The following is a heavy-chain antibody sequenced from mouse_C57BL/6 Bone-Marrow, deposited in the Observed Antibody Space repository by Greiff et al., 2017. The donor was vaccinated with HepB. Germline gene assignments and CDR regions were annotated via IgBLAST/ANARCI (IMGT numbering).Heavy chain of an antibody. J-gene: IGHJ2*01. CDR3: ALYSNFDY. D-gene: IGHD2-5*01. CDR2: IDPSDSYT. V-gene: IGHV1-69*01. Sequence: VKLQQPGAELVMPGASVKLSCKASGYTFTSYWMHWVKQRPGQGLEWIGEIDPSDSYTNYNQKFKGKSTLTVDKSSSTAYMQLSSLTSEDSAVYYCALYSNFDYWGQGTTLTVSS. CDR1: GYTFTSYW.